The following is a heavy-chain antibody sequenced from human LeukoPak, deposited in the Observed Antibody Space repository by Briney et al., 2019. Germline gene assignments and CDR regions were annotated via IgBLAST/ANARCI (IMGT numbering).Heavy chain of an antibody. Sequence: SETLSLTCTVSGGSISSYYWSWIRQPPEKGLEWIGYIYYSGSTNYNPSLKSRVTISVDTSKNQFSLKLSSVTAADTAVYYCAREGRRSDCSSTSCYAKLYNWFDPWGQGTLVTVSS. J-gene: IGHJ5*02. D-gene: IGHD2-2*01. CDR1: GGSISSYY. V-gene: IGHV4-59*01. CDR3: AREGRRSDCSSTSCYAKLYNWFDP. CDR2: IYYSGST.